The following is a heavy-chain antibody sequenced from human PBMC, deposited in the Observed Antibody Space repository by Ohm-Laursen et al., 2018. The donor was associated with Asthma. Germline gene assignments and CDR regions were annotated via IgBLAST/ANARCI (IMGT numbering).Heavy chain of an antibody. J-gene: IGHJ4*02. V-gene: IGHV4-59*07. D-gene: IGHD3-9*01. CDR1: GGSLSGYS. Sequence: SDTLSLTCAVSGGSLSGYSWSWVRQPPGRELEWIAYMDSSGGANYNPSLQSRVTLPIDTSKNQVSLRLSSVTAADTALYFCARLDWAQSMFDSWGQGTLVIVSS. CDR2: MDSSGGA. CDR3: ARLDWAQSMFDS.